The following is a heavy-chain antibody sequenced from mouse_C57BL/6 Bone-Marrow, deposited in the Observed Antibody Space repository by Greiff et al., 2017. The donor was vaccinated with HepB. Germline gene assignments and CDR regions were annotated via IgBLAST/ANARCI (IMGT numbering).Heavy chain of an antibody. J-gene: IGHJ2*01. CDR3: ARSSDYFDY. Sequence: VKLMESGAELVKPGASVKLSCKASGYTFTSYWMQWVKQRPGQGLEWIGEIDPSDSYTNYNQKFKGKATLTVDTSSSTAYMQLSSLTSEDSAVYYCARSSDYFDYWGQGTTLTVSS. V-gene: IGHV1-50*01. CDR2: IDPSDSYT. CDR1: GYTFTSYW.